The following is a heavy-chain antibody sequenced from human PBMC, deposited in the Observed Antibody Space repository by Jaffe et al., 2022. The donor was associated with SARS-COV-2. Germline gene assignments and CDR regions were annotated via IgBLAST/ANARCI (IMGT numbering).Heavy chain of an antibody. D-gene: IGHD3-16*02. Sequence: EVQLVESGGGLVQPGGSLRLSCAASGFTFSSYWMSWVRQAPGKGLEWVANIKQDGSEKYYVDSVKGRFTISRDNAKNSLYLQMNSLRAEDTAVYYCARDPNIRYDYVWGSYRPLSNRMDVWGKGTTVTVSS. J-gene: IGHJ6*04. CDR1: GFTFSSYW. CDR2: IKQDGSEK. V-gene: IGHV3-7*01. CDR3: ARDPNIRYDYVWGSYRPLSNRMDV.